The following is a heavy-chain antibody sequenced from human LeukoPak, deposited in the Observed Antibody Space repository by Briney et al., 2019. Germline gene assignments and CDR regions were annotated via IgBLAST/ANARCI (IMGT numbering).Heavy chain of an antibody. V-gene: IGHV1-46*01. CDR2: INPSGASA. CDR3: ARGHGSGSTNWFDP. D-gene: IGHD3-10*01. Sequence: ASVKVSCKAFGYTFTTYYIHWLRQAPGQGLEWMGIINPSGASAVYAQKFQGRVTMTRDMSTATVYLDLSSLRFDDTAVYYCARGHGSGSTNWFDPWGQGTLVTVSS. CDR1: GYTFTTYY. J-gene: IGHJ5*02.